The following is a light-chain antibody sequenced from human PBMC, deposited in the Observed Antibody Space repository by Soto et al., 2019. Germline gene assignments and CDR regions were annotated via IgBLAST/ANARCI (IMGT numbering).Light chain of an antibody. J-gene: IGLJ2*01. Sequence: QSVLTQPASVSGSPGQSITISCTGTSRDVGSYNYVSWYQHHPGKAPKLMIYDVSNRPSGVSNRFSGSKSGNTASLTISGLQAEDEADYYCVSYTSNSSLIFGGGTQLTVL. CDR3: VSYTSNSSLI. CDR1: SRDVGSYNY. CDR2: DVS. V-gene: IGLV2-14*03.